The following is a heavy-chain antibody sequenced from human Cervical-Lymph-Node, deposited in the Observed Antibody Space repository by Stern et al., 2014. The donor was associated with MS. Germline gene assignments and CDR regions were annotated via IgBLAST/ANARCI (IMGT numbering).Heavy chain of an antibody. D-gene: IGHD3-10*01. CDR1: GFTFSSYA. J-gene: IGHJ6*02. CDR3: AKAPLYYPYYYYGMDV. Sequence: EDQLVESGGGLVQPGGSLRLSCAASGFTFSSYAMSWVRQAPGKGLEWVSAISGSGGSTYYADSVKGRFTISRDNSKNTLYLQMNSLRAEDTAVYYCAKAPLYYPYYYYGMDVWGQGTTVTVSS. V-gene: IGHV3-23*04. CDR2: ISGSGGST.